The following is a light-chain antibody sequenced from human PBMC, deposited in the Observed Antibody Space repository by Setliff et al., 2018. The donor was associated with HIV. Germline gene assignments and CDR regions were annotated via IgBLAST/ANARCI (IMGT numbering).Light chain of an antibody. V-gene: IGLV2-14*03. CDR3: ASYTKSDTRI. CDR1: SSDLRAYNY. CDR2: DVT. J-gene: IGLJ2*01. Sequence: QSALTQPASVSGSPGQSIAISCTGTSSDLRAYNYVSWYQQYPGKAPKVLIYDVTKRPSGVSNRFSGSKSGNTASLRISGLQAEDEAHYFCASYTKSDTRIFGGGTKSPS.